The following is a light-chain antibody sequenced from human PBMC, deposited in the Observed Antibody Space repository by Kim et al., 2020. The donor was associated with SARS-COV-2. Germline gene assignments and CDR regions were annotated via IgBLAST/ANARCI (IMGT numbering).Light chain of an antibody. Sequence: SYELTQPPSVSVSPGQTARITCSGDALPKQYASWYQQKPGQAPVLVIYKDSERPSGIPERFSGSSSGTTVTLTISGVQAEDEADYYCQSADSSGTFVVFGGGTQLTVL. CDR3: QSADSSGTFVV. CDR1: ALPKQY. J-gene: IGLJ2*01. V-gene: IGLV3-25*03. CDR2: KDS.